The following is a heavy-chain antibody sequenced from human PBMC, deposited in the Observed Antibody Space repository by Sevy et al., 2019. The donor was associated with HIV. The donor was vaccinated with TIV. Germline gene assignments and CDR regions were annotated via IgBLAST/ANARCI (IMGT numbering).Heavy chain of an antibody. CDR2: IYPDDSDT. D-gene: IGHD3-22*01. Sequence: GESLKISCQGSGYSFTSHWIAWVHQMPGKGLEWMGIIYPDDSDTRYSPSFQGQVTFSADKSIFTAYLQWGSLKASDTAIYYCATSRSGYFDGSGYYIYWGQGTQVTVSS. V-gene: IGHV5-51*07. CDR1: GYSFTSHW. J-gene: IGHJ4*01. CDR3: ATSRSGYFDGSGYYIY.